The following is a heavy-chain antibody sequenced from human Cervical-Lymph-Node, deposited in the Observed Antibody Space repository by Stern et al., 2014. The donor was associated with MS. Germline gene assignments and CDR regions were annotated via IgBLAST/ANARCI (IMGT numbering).Heavy chain of an antibody. CDR3: AKRGYSYGLEI. CDR1: GGTFSSYA. CDR2: IIPIFGTA. D-gene: IGHD5-18*01. J-gene: IGHJ4*02. V-gene: IGHV1-69*01. Sequence: QVQLVQSGAEVKKPGSSVKVSCKASGGTFSSYAISPAPPPPGHAPECMGGIIPIFGTANYAQKFQGRVTITADESTSTAYMELSSLRSEDTAVYYCAKRGYSYGLEIWGQGTLVTVSS.